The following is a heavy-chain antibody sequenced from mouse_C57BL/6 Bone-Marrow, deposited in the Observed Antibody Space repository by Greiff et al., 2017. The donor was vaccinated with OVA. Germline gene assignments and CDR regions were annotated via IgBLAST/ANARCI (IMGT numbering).Heavy chain of an antibody. Sequence: VQLKESGAELARPGASVKMSCKASGYTFTSYTMHWVKQRPGQGLEWIGYINPSSGYTKYNQKFKDKATLTADKSSSTAYMQLSSLTSEDSAVYYCARDYGSSPYYAMDYWGQGTSVTVSS. V-gene: IGHV1-4*01. CDR2: INPSSGYT. CDR3: ARDYGSSPYYAMDY. D-gene: IGHD1-1*01. CDR1: GYTFTSYT. J-gene: IGHJ4*01.